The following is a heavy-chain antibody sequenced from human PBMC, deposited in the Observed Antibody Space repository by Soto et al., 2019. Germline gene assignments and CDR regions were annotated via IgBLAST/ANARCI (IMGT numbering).Heavy chain of an antibody. CDR3: ALNYYGLDV. CDR1: GFRFSDFY. CDR2: SRSELSSYTT. Sequence: GGSLRLSCAASGFRFSDFYMDWVRQAPGKGLEWVGRSRSELSSYTTQYAASVEGRFIISRHVSQNSLFLQMNNLKIEDTAIYYCALNYYGLDVLGQGTAVTVSS. J-gene: IGHJ6*02. V-gene: IGHV3-72*01.